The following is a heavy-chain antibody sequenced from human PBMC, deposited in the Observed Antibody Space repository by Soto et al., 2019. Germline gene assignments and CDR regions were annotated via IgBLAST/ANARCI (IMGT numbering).Heavy chain of an antibody. Sequence: SETLSLTCAVYGGSLSGYYWSWIRQPPGKXLEWIGEINHSGSTNYNPSLKSRVTISVDTSKNQFSLKLSSVTAADTAVYYCARGPTLYCSSTSCYSPYYYYGMDVWGQGTTVTVSS. CDR3: ARGPTLYCSSTSCYSPYYYYGMDV. CDR1: GGSLSGYY. V-gene: IGHV4-34*01. D-gene: IGHD2-2*02. J-gene: IGHJ6*02. CDR2: INHSGST.